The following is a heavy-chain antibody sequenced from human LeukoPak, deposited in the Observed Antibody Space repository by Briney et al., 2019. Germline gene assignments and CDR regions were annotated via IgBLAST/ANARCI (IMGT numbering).Heavy chain of an antibody. J-gene: IGHJ4*02. CDR1: GYTFSSYA. CDR2: IIPILGIA. CDR3: ARWVYSGSYTEYFDY. V-gene: IGHV1-69*04. D-gene: IGHD1-26*01. Sequence: SVKVSCKASGYTFSSYAISWVRQAPGQGLEWMGRIIPILGIANYAQKFQGRVTITADKSTSTAYMELSSLRSEDTAVYYCARWVYSGSYTEYFDYWGQGTLVTVSS.